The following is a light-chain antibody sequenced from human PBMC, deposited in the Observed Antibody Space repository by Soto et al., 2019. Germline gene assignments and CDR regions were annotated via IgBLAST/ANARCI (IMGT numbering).Light chain of an antibody. CDR1: SSDVGSYNL. CDR2: EGS. Sequence: QSALTQPASVSGSPGQSITISCPGTSSDVGSYNLVSWYQQHPGKAPKLMIYEGSKRPSGVSNRFSGSKSGNTASLTISGLQAEDEADYYFCSYAGSSTVVFGGGTKVTVL. V-gene: IGLV2-23*01. CDR3: CSYAGSSTVV. J-gene: IGLJ2*01.